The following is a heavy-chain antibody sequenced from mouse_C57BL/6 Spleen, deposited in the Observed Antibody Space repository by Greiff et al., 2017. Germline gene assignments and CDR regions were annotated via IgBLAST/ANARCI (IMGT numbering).Heavy chain of an antibody. CDR3: ASRLTVVATLPAMDY. CDR1: GFNIKNTY. Sequence: VQLQQSVAELVRPGASVKLSCTASGFNIKNTYMHWVKQRPEQGLEWIGRIDPANGNTKYAPKFQGKATITADTSSNTAYLQLSSLTSVDTAIYYCASRLTVVATLPAMDYWGQGTSVTVSS. CDR2: IDPANGNT. J-gene: IGHJ4*01. D-gene: IGHD1-1*01. V-gene: IGHV14-3*01.